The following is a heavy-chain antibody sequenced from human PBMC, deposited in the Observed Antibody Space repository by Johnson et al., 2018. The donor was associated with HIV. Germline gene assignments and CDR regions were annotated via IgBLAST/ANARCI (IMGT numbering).Heavy chain of an antibody. D-gene: IGHD1-1*01. CDR2: IRYDGSNK. CDR1: GFTFSSYG. CDR3: ARGMGLQLGNALDI. J-gene: IGHJ3*02. V-gene: IGHV3-30*02. Sequence: QVQLVESGGGVVQPGGSLRLSCAASGFTFSSYGMHWVRQAPGKGLEWVSFIRYDGSNKYYVDSVKAPFTISRDNSKNTLYLQMNSLGTDDTAVYYCARGMGLQLGNALDIWGQGTMVTVSS.